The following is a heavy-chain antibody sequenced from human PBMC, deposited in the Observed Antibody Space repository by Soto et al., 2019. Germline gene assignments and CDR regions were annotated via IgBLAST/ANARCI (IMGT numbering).Heavy chain of an antibody. CDR3: VKDPRFYGMDV. Sequence: LQESGPGLVEPAETLSLTCTVSGASLSRDSYSWSWIRQPPGKGLEWIGCFYFTGSTKINPSLQTRVTISVDESKNQMSLRVHSVTAAATAGYYCVKDPRFYGMDVWGQGTTVTVSS. CDR1: GASLSRDSYS. CDR2: FYFTGST. V-gene: IGHV4-61*01. J-gene: IGHJ6*02.